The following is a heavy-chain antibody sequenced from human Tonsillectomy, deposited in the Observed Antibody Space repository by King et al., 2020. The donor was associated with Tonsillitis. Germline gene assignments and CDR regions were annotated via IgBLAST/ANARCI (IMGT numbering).Heavy chain of an antibody. J-gene: IGHJ4*02. CDR3: ARDQSIFGVANTLFDY. V-gene: IGHV4-61*02. CDR2: IYTSGST. CDR1: GGSISSGSYY. D-gene: IGHD3-3*01. Sequence: VQLQESGPGLVKPSQTLSLTCTVSGGSISSGSYYWSWIRQPAGKGLEWIGRIYTSGSTHYNPSLKSRVTMSVDTSKNQFSLKLSSVTAADTAVCYCARDQSIFGVANTLFDYWGQGTLVTVSS.